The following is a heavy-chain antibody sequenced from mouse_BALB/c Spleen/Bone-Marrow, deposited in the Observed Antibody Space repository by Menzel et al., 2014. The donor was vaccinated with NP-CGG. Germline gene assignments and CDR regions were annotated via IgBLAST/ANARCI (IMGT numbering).Heavy chain of an antibody. D-gene: IGHD2-14*01. Sequence: VQLQQSGAELVKPGASVKLSCTGSGFNIKDTYMHWVKQRPEQGLEWTGRIDPANGNTKYDPKFQGKATITADTSSNTAYLQLSSLTSEDTAVYYCASYYRYSFDYWGQGTTLTVSS. J-gene: IGHJ2*01. V-gene: IGHV14-3*02. CDR2: IDPANGNT. CDR3: ASYYRYSFDY. CDR1: GFNIKDTY.